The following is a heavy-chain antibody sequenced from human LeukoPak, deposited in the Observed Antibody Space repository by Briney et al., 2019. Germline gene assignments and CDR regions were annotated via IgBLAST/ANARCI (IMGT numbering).Heavy chain of an antibody. CDR1: GGSISSSDYY. CDR3: ARRSGRFYFDY. CDR2: IYYSGST. D-gene: IGHD1-26*01. V-gene: IGHV4-39*01. Sequence: SETLSLTCTVSGGSISSSDYYWGWIRQPPGKGLEWIGIIYYSGSTFYNPSLKSRVTISVDTSKNQFSLKLSSVTAADTAVYYCARRSGRFYFDYWGQGTLVTVSS. J-gene: IGHJ4*02.